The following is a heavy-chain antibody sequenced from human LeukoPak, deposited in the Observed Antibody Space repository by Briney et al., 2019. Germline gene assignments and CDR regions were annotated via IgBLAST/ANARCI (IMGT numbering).Heavy chain of an antibody. D-gene: IGHD6-19*01. Sequence: GGSLRLSCAASGFTFSSYAMHWVRQAPGKGLEWVAVISYDGSNKYYADSVKGRFTISRDNSKNTLYLQMNSLRAEDMAVYYCARRVAVAVDYWGQGTLVTVSS. CDR3: ARRVAVAVDY. V-gene: IGHV3-30-3*01. J-gene: IGHJ4*02. CDR2: ISYDGSNK. CDR1: GFTFSSYA.